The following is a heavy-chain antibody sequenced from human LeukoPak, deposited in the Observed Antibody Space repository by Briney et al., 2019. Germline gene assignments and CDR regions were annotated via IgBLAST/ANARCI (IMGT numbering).Heavy chain of an antibody. CDR2: STDKGDSYTT. CDR3: VREGRGFDY. D-gene: IGHD3-10*01. V-gene: IGHV3-72*01. J-gene: IGHJ4*02. Sequence: PGGSLSLSCAVSGFTFSDHYMDWVRLAPGKGLEWVARSTDKGDSYTTEYAASVKGRFTISKDDSKNFLNLQTNSLKIEDTALYYCVREGRGFDYWGQGTQVTVSS. CDR1: GFTFSDHY.